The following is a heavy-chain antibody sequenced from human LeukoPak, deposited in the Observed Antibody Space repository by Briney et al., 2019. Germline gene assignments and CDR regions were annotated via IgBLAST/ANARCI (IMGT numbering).Heavy chain of an antibody. Sequence: PSETLSLTCAVSGGSFSNYYWSWIRQPPGKGLEWVGEINHSGSTNYNPSLKSRVTISVDTSKNQFSLKLSSVTAADTAVYYCASVSLGSYSKDYWGQGTLVTVSS. CDR1: GGSFSNYY. CDR2: INHSGST. CDR3: ASVSLGSYSKDY. D-gene: IGHD1-26*01. J-gene: IGHJ4*02. V-gene: IGHV4-34*01.